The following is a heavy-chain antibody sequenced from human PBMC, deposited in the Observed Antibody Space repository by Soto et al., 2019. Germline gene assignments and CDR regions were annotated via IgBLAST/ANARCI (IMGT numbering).Heavy chain of an antibody. Sequence: QVQLQQWGAGLLKPSETLSLTCAVYGGSFSGYYWSWIRQPPGKGLEWIGEINHSGSTNYNPSLKSRVTISVDTSKNQFSLKLSSVTAADTAVYYCARGTLVAAAGTDYWGPGTLVTVSS. D-gene: IGHD6-13*01. CDR3: ARGTLVAAAGTDY. J-gene: IGHJ4*02. V-gene: IGHV4-34*01. CDR2: INHSGST. CDR1: GGSFSGYY.